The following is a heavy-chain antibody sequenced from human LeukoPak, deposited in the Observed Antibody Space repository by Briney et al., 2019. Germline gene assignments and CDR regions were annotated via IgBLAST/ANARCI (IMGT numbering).Heavy chain of an antibody. CDR3: ARDGGGIAAAGTRFDY. D-gene: IGHD6-13*01. CDR2: INHSGST. CDR1: GGSFSGYY. V-gene: IGHV4-34*01. Sequence: SETLSLTCAVYGGSFSGYYWSWIRQPPGKGLEWIGEINHSGSTNCNPSLKSRVTISVDTSKNQFSLKLSSVTAADTAVYYCARDGGGIAAAGTRFDYWGQGTLVTVSS. J-gene: IGHJ4*02.